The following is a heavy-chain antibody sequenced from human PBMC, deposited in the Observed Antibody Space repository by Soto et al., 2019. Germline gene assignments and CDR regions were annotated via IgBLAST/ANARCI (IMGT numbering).Heavy chain of an antibody. D-gene: IGHD3-22*01. CDR3: ARFPTPYYYDSSGYYRYYFDY. V-gene: IGHV4-61*01. CDR2: IYYSGST. J-gene: IGHJ4*02. CDR1: GGSVSSGSYY. Sequence: SETLSLTCTVSGGSVSSGSYYWSWIRQPPGKGLEWIGYIYYSGSTNYNPSLKSRVTISVDTSKNQFSLKLSSVTAADTAVYYCARFPTPYYYDSSGYYRYYFDYWGQGPLVTVSS.